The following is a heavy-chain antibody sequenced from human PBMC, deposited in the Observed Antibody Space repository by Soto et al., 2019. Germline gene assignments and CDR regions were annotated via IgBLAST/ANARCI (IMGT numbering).Heavy chain of an antibody. Sequence: QVQLQESGPGLVKPSQTLSLTCTVSGGSISSGGYFWSWVRQHPGQGLEWIGFINYSGITNYNPSLKSRVSMSVDTSKNRFSLKLSSVTAADTAVYYCANYCSGGSCYPDAFDFWGQGTMVTVSS. CDR2: INYSGIT. CDR3: ANYCSGGSCYPDAFDF. J-gene: IGHJ3*01. V-gene: IGHV4-31*03. CDR1: GGSISSGGYF. D-gene: IGHD2-15*01.